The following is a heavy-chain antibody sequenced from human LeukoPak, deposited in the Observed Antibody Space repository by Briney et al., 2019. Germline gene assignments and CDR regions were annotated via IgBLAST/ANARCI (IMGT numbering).Heavy chain of an antibody. CDR3: ARVTYYYGSGNYQYYIDV. Sequence: SETLSLTCTVSGGSVRNGHYYWTWIRQPAGKGLEWIGRIYTSGSTNYNPSLKRRVTMSVEKSKNQFSLKLSFVTAADTAVYYCARVTYYYGSGNYQYYIDVWGKGTTVTVSS. D-gene: IGHD3-10*01. CDR2: IYTSGST. V-gene: IGHV4-61*02. CDR1: GGSVRNGHYY. J-gene: IGHJ6*03.